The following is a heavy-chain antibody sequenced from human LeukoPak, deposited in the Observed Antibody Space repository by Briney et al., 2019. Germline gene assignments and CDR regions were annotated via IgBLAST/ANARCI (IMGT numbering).Heavy chain of an antibody. Sequence: SETLSLTCTVSGYSITSGYYWGWIRQPPGKGLEWIGSIYHTGSTYYNPSLKSRVTISVDASKNQFSLKLSSVTAADTAVYYCARDLTIVLMEPSYMDVWGKGTTVTVSS. CDR2: IYHTGST. CDR1: GYSITSGYY. CDR3: ARDLTIVLMEPSYMDV. J-gene: IGHJ6*03. V-gene: IGHV4-38-2*02. D-gene: IGHD2-8*01.